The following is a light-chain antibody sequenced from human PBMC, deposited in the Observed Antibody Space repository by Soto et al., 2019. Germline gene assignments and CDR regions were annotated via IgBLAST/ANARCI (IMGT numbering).Light chain of an antibody. Sequence: IQMTQSPGSMSASVGDRVTITCQASQNINNYLNWYQQKPGRAPKLLIYDASNLEAGVPSRFSGSGSGTEFTLTISSLQPDDFATYYCQQYNSYSPLTFGGGTKVDIK. J-gene: IGKJ4*01. CDR2: DAS. V-gene: IGKV1-33*01. CDR1: QNINNY. CDR3: QQYNSYSPLT.